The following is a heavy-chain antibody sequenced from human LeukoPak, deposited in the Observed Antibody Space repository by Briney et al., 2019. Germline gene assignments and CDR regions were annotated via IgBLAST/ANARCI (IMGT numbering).Heavy chain of an antibody. J-gene: IGHJ4*02. D-gene: IGHD5-18*01. CDR1: GFPFSSYW. CDR3: ARGYSYGDY. CDR2: INSDGSRT. V-gene: IGHV3-74*01. Sequence: GALRLSCAASGFPFSSYWMHWVRQAPGKGLGWVSRINSDGSRTSYADSVKGRFTISRENAKNTLYLQMYSLRAEDTAVYYCARGYSYGDYWGQGILVTVSS.